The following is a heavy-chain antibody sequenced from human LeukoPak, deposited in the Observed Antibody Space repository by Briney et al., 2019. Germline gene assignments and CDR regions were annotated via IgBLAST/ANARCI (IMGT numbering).Heavy chain of an antibody. V-gene: IGHV3-74*01. CDR2: IYIDGSSP. J-gene: IGHJ4*02. CDR3: ARGTGARQDY. CDR1: GFTFSSYW. Sequence: GGSLRLSCAASGFTFSSYWMHWVRQAPGRGLVWVSRIYIDGSSPNYADSVKGRFTISRGNAKNTLYLQMHSLRAEDTAVYYCARGTGARQDYWGQGNLVTVSS. D-gene: IGHD1-14*01.